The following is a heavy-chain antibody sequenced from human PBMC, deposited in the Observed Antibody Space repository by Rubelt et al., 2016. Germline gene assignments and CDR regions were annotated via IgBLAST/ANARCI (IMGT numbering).Heavy chain of an antibody. CDR1: GFTFSSYS. J-gene: IGHJ4*02. CDR2: ISSSSSYI. D-gene: IGHD5-12*01. CDR3: ARDRRGYADY. Sequence: EVQLVESGGGLVKPGGSLRLSCAASGFTFSSYSMNWVRQAPGKGLEWVSSISSSSSYIYYADSVKGRFTTSRDNAKNSLYLQMNSLRAEDTAVYYCARDRRGYADYWGQGTLVTVSS. V-gene: IGHV3-21*01.